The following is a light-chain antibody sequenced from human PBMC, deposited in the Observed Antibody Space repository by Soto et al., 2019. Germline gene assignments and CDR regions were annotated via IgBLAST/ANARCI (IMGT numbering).Light chain of an antibody. Sequence: EIVLTQSPGTLSLSPGERATLSCRASQTVITNFVAWYQEKPGQAPRLLIYGASNRATGIPARFSGSGSGTDFTLTISSLQPEDFATYYCQQSYSTLLTFGQGTRLEIK. V-gene: IGKV3-20*01. CDR3: QQSYSTLLT. CDR1: QTVITNF. CDR2: GAS. J-gene: IGKJ5*01.